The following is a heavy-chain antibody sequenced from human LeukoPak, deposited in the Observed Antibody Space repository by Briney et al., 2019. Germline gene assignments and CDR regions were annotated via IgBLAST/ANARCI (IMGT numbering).Heavy chain of an antibody. D-gene: IGHD4-11*01. CDR3: AKIMGYGNYYDAFDI. J-gene: IGHJ3*02. CDR1: GFTFSSYG. CDR2: ISYDGSNK. V-gene: IGHV3-30*18. Sequence: PGGSLRLSCAASGFTFSSYGMHWVRQAPGKGLEWVAVISYDGSNKYYADSVKGRFTISRDNTKNTLYLQMNSLRAEDTAVVYCAKIMGYGNYYDAFDIWGQGTMVTVSS.